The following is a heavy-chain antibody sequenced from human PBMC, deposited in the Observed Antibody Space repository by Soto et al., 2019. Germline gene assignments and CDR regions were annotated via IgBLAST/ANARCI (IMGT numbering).Heavy chain of an antibody. CDR1: GFTFSDYY. Sequence: GGSLRLSCAASGFTFSDYYMSWIRQAPGKGLEWVSYISSSGSTIYYADSVKGRFTISRDNAKNSLYLQMNSLRAEDTAVYYGARGPGSGYSSSWYRGENAFDIWGQGTMVTVSS. V-gene: IGHV3-11*01. J-gene: IGHJ3*02. D-gene: IGHD6-13*01. CDR3: ARGPGSGYSSSWYRGENAFDI. CDR2: ISSSGSTI.